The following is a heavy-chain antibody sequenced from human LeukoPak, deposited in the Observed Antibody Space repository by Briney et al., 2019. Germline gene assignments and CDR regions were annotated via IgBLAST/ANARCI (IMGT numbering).Heavy chain of an antibody. V-gene: IGHV3-66*01. CDR1: GFTVSSNY. D-gene: IGHD5-24*01. Sequence: PGGSLRLSCAASGFTVSSNYMSWVRQAPGEGLEWVSVIYSGGSTYYADSVKGRFTISRDNSKNTLYLQMNSLRAEDTAVYYCARGRRDGYKQSLYYFDYWGQGTLVTVSS. J-gene: IGHJ4*02. CDR3: ARGRRDGYKQSLYYFDY. CDR2: IYSGGST.